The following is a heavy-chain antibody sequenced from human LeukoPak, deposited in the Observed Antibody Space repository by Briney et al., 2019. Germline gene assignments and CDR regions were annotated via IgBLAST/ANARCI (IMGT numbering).Heavy chain of an antibody. V-gene: IGHV1-2*04. Sequence: ASVKVSCKASGYTFTGYYMHWVRQAPGQGLEWMGWINPNSGGTNYAQKFQGWVTMTRDTSISTAYMELSRLRSDDTAVYYCARDFSESIAVAGTHYYYYYYGMDVWGQGTTVTVSS. D-gene: IGHD6-19*01. CDR3: ARDFSESIAVAGTHYYYYYYGMDV. J-gene: IGHJ6*02. CDR2: INPNSGGT. CDR1: GYTFTGYY.